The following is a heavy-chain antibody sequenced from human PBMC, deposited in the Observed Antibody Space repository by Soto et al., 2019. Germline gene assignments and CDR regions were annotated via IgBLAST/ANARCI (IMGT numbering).Heavy chain of an antibody. V-gene: IGHV4-31*03. CDR1: GGSISSGGYY. D-gene: IGHD3-22*01. CDR3: ARDVVGYYDSSGYYPNWSDP. CDR2: IYYSGST. J-gene: IGHJ5*02. Sequence: SETLSLTCTVSGGSISSGGYYWSWIRQHPGKGLEWIGYIYYSGSTYYNPSLKSRVTISVDTSKNQFSLKLSSVTAADTAVYYCARDVVGYYDSSGYYPNWSDPWGQGTLVTVSS.